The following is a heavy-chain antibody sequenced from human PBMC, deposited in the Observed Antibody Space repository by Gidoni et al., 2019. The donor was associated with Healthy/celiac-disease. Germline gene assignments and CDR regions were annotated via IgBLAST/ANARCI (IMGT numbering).Heavy chain of an antibody. Sequence: EVQLVASGGVVVQPRVSLRLSCSASGFIFDDYAMHWVRQAPGKGLEWVSLISWDGGSTYYADSVKGRFTISRDNSKNSLYLQMNSLRAEDTALYYCAKDTSLTGRDAFDIWGQGTMVTVSS. J-gene: IGHJ3*02. CDR2: ISWDGGST. V-gene: IGHV3-43D*03. CDR3: AKDTSLTGRDAFDI. CDR1: GFIFDDYA. D-gene: IGHD1-26*01.